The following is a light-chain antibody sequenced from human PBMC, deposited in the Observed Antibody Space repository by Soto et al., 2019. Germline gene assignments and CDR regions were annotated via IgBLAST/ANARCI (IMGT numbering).Light chain of an antibody. Sequence: QSVLTQPASVSGSPGQSITISCTGASSDVGTYNLVSWYQQHPGKAPKLIIYEDTKRPSGVSNRFSGSKSGSTASLTISGLQAEDEADYYCAAWDDSLNGLYVFGTGTKLTVL. J-gene: IGLJ1*01. V-gene: IGLV2-23*01. CDR2: EDT. CDR3: AAWDDSLNGLYV. CDR1: SSDVGTYNL.